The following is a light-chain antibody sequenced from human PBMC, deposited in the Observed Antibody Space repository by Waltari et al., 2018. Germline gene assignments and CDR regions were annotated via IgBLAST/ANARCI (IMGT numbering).Light chain of an antibody. J-gene: IGKJ1*01. CDR1: PSVGRS. Sequence: EIVLTQSPGPLSLSPGERAILSCRASPSVGRSLCWYQQKNGQAPRLLIYDAYTRATGIPDRFSGGGSGTDFSLTISRLEPEDFAVYYCQMYVRLPATFGQGTKVEI. CDR2: DAY. CDR3: QMYVRLPAT. V-gene: IGKV3-20*01.